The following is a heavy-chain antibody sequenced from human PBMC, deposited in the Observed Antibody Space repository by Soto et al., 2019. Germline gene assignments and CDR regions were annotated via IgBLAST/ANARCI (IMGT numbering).Heavy chain of an antibody. D-gene: IGHD6-19*01. J-gene: IGHJ4*02. CDR1: GFTFSSYG. CDR3: AKNEGYSSGWYLD. CDR2: ISGSGGST. V-gene: IGHV3-23*01. Sequence: EVQQLESGGGLVQPGGSLRLSCAASGFTFSSYGMSWVRQAPGKGLEWVSAISGSGGSTYNADSVKGRFTISRDNSKNTLYLQMNSLRAEDTAVYYCAKNEGYSSGWYLDWGQGTLDTVSS.